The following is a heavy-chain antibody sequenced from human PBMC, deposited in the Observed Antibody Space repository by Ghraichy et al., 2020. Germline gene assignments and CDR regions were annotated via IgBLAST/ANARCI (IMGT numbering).Heavy chain of an antibody. D-gene: IGHD2-15*01. Sequence: GVLNISCAASGFTFSSYAMSWVRQAPGKGLEWVSAISGSGGSTYYADSVKGRFTISRDNSKNTLYLQMNSLRAEDTAVYYCACYSNWFDPWGQGTLVTVSS. CDR2: ISGSGGST. CDR3: ACYSNWFDP. V-gene: IGHV3-23*01. J-gene: IGHJ5*02. CDR1: GFTFSSYA.